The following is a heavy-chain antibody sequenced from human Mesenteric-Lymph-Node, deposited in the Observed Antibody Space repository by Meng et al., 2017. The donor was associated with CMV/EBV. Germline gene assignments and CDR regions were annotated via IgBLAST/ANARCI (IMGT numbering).Heavy chain of an antibody. D-gene: IGHD3-3*01. CDR2: INPNSGGT. CDR3: ARGRHVLRFLEWLLKADYGMDV. J-gene: IGHJ6*02. V-gene: IGHV1-2*02. CDR1: GYTFTGYY. Sequence: SVKVSCKASGYTFTGYYMHWVRQAPGQGLEWMGWINPNSGGTNYAQKFQGRVTMTRDTSISTAYMELSRLRSDDTAVYYCARGRHVLRFLEWLLKADYGMDVWGQGTTVTVSS.